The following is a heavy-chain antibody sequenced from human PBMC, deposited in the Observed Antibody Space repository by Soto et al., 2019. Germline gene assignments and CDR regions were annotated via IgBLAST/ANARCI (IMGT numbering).Heavy chain of an antibody. V-gene: IGHV1-2*04. CDR1: GYTFSGYY. CDR3: ARGRGGWYNHYYYGMDV. D-gene: IGHD6-19*01. Sequence: ASVKVSCTASGYTFSGYYMHWVRQAPGQWLEWMGWINPNSGGTNYAQKFQGWVTMTRDTSISTAYMELSRLRSDDTAVYYCARGRGGWYNHYYYGMDVWGQGTTVTVSS. J-gene: IGHJ6*02. CDR2: INPNSGGT.